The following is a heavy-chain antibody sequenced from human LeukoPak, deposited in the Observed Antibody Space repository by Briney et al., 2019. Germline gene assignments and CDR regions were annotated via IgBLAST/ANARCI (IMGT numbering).Heavy chain of an antibody. CDR1: RLTFSAYE. D-gene: IGHD5-24*01. J-gene: IGHJ4*01. CDR2: IASDDTK. Sequence: GGSLRLSCAVSRLTFSAYEVNAGRQAPGKGLEWISYIASDDTKYYADSVKGRFSISRDHAKNSLYLQMNSLRVEYTSVYYCAINTGYKDFDYWGHGTLVTVSS. CDR3: AINTGYKDFDY. V-gene: IGHV3-48*03.